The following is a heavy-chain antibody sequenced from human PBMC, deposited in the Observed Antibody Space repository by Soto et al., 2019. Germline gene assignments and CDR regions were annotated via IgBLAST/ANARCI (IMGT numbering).Heavy chain of an antibody. V-gene: IGHV4-31*03. CDR2: IYYSGST. J-gene: IGHJ4*02. CDR1: GGSISSGGYY. Sequence: SETLSLTCTVSGGSISSGGYYWSWIRQHPGKGLEWIGYIYYSGSTYYNPSLKSRVTISVDTSKNQNSLKMSSVTAADTAVYYCARSGYSYGPNPLLYWGQGTLVTVS. CDR3: ARSGYSYGPNPLLY. D-gene: IGHD5-18*01.